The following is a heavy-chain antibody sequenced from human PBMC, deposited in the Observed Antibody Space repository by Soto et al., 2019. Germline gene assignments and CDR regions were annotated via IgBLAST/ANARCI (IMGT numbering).Heavy chain of an antibody. D-gene: IGHD2-15*01. CDR2: ISYDGANK. J-gene: IGHJ4*02. CDR3: TRAGSSGRCSGGRCYSDF. Sequence: GGSLRLSCAASGFTFNTYAMHWVRQAPGKGLDWVAVISYDGANKYYSDSVKGRFTISRDNSENTLYLQMNSLRAEDTAVYYCTRAGSSGRCSGGRCYSDFWGQGTLVTVSS. CDR1: GFTFNTYA. V-gene: IGHV3-30*01.